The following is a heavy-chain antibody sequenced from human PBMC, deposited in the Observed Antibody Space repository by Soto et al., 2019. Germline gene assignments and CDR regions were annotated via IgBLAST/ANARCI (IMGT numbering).Heavy chain of an antibody. J-gene: IGHJ6*02. CDR1: GFTFSSYA. V-gene: IGHV3-30-3*01. D-gene: IGHD2-2*01. Sequence: QVQLVASGGGVVEPGRSLRLSCAASGFTFSSYAMHWVRQAPGKGLEWVAVISYDGSNKYYVDSVKGRFTISRDNSKNTMYQQMKSLRAEDTAVDYCARGGDQLQSKERNYYYYGMDVWGQGTTVTVSS. CDR2: ISYDGSNK. CDR3: ARGGDQLQSKERNYYYYGMDV.